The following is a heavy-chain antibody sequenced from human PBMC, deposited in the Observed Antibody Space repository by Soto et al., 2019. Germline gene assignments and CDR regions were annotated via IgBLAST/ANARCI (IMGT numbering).Heavy chain of an antibody. J-gene: IGHJ4*02. D-gene: IGHD5-12*01. CDR2: IYYNDDR. Sequence: SGHAGEPTQTLTLTCTFSGFSFTTAGVAVGWIRQTPGGALEWLTLIYYNDDRRFSPSLKTRLTITGDTSKNQVVLSLTNVDPGDTATYFCAHSDGGYEIIYFDFWGQGIPVTVSS. V-gene: IGHV2-5*01. CDR1: GFSFTTAGVA. CDR3: AHSDGGYEIIYFDF.